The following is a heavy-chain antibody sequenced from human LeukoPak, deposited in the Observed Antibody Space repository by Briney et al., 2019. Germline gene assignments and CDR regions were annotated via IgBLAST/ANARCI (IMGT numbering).Heavy chain of an antibody. J-gene: IGHJ5*02. Sequence: ASVKVSCKASGFTFTSYDINWVRQASEQGLEWMGWMNPNNGNTGYAQKFQGRVTMTRDTSISTAYMELRGLRSEDTAVYYCVRDGEGVGKSVDYWFDPWGQGTLVTVSS. CDR1: GFTFTSYD. CDR3: VRDGEGVGKSVDYWFDP. D-gene: IGHD3-10*01. V-gene: IGHV1-8*01. CDR2: MNPNNGNT.